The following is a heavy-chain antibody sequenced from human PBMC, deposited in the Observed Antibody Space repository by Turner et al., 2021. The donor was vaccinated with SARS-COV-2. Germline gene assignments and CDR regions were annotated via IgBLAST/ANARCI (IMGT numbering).Heavy chain of an antibody. CDR2: IYYSGSA. V-gene: IGHV4-39*01. CDR3: ARLMDTAMDYYGTDV. Sequence: QLQLQESGPGLVKPSETLSLTCTVSGVSISSSSYYWGWIRQPPGKGQQWSGNIYYSGSAYYNPTHKSRVTISVDPSKNQFCMKLTSVTAADTAVYYCARLMDTAMDYYGTDVWGQGTTVTVSS. J-gene: IGHJ6*02. CDR1: GVSISSSSYY. D-gene: IGHD5-18*01.